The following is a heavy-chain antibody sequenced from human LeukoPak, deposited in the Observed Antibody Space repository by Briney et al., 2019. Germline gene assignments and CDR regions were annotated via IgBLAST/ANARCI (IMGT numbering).Heavy chain of an antibody. Sequence: GSLRLSCAASGFTFSSYAMSWVRQAPGKGLEWVSAISGSGGSTYYADSVKGRFTISRDNSKNTLYLQMNSLRAEDTAVYYCAKRPVYRHYYDSSGYFDYWGQGTLVTVSS. CDR2: ISGSGGST. V-gene: IGHV3-23*01. J-gene: IGHJ4*02. D-gene: IGHD3-22*01. CDR1: GFTFSSYA. CDR3: AKRPVYRHYYDSSGYFDY.